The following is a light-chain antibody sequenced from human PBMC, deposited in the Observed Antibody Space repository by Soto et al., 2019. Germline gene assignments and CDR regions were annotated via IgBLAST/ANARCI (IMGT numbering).Light chain of an antibody. CDR2: DIS. CDR3: QHYNSYSEA. J-gene: IGKJ1*01. CDR1: QSVSSY. Sequence: EIVLTQSPATLSLSPGERATLSCRASQSVSSYLAWYQQKPGQAPRLLIYDISTRATGIPARFSGSGSGTEFTLTISSLQPDDFATYYCQHYNSYSEAFGQGTKVDIK. V-gene: IGKV3-15*01.